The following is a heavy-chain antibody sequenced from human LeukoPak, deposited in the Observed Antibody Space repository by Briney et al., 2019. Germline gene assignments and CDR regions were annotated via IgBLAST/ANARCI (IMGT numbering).Heavy chain of an antibody. CDR1: GFTVSNKY. CDR2: IYSDGRT. V-gene: IGHV3-53*01. Sequence: GGSLRLSCAASGFTVSNKYMTWVRQAPGKGLEWVSLIYSDGRTYYSVKGRCTISRDNSKNTLYLQMNSLRVEDTAVYFCARGLSLSGYLDAFDIWGQGTMVTVSS. J-gene: IGHJ3*02. CDR3: ARGLSLSGYLDAFDI. D-gene: IGHD3-22*01.